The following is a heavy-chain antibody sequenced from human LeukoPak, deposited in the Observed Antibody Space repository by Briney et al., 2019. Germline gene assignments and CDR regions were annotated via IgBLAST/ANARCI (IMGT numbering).Heavy chain of an antibody. CDR3: ARGGIAVAGPTIYYYYYYMDV. J-gene: IGHJ6*03. Sequence: SETPSLTCTVSGGSISSYYWSWIRQPAGKGLEWLGRIYTSGSTNYNPSLKSRVTISVDKSKNQFSLKLSSVTAADTAVYYCARGGIAVAGPTIYYYYYYMDVWGKGTTVTVSS. D-gene: IGHD6-19*01. V-gene: IGHV4-4*07. CDR1: GGSISSYY. CDR2: IYTSGST.